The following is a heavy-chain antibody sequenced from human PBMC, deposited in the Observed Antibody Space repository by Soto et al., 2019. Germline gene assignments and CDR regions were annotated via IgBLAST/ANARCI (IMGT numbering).Heavy chain of an antibody. CDR3: TTVPGLFTPPYYYYYMDV. CDR2: IKSKTDGGTT. J-gene: IGHJ6*03. Sequence: GGSLRLSCAASGFTFSNAWMSWVRQAPGKGLEWVGRIKSKTDGGTTDYAAPVKGRFTISRDDSKNTLYLQMNSLKTEDTAVYYCTTVPGLFTPPYYYYYMDVWGKGTTVTVSS. CDR1: GFTFSNAW. V-gene: IGHV3-15*01.